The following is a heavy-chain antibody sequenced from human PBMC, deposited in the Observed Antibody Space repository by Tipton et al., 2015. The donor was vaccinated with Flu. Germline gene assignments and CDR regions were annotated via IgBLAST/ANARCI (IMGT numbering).Heavy chain of an antibody. V-gene: IGHV3-23*04. Sequence: VQLVQSGGGLIQPGGSLRLSCAASGFIFGSYAMTWVRQAPGKGLELVSTISVGGGKTYYADSVKGRFTISRDNSKNTLFFEMTSLRADDTAVYYCATDAGGLWFGNQEIYYFDSWGQGTLVTVSS. CDR3: ATDAGGLWFGNQEIYYFDS. CDR1: GFIFGSYA. D-gene: IGHD3-10*01. J-gene: IGHJ4*02. CDR2: ISVGGGKT.